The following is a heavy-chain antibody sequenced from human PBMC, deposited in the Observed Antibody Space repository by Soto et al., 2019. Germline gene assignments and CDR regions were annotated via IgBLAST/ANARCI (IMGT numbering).Heavy chain of an antibody. D-gene: IGHD6-6*01. Sequence: QVQLVASGGGVVQPGRSLRLSCAASGFTFSSYGMHWVRQAPGKGLEWVAVIWYDGSNKYYADSVKGRFTISRDNSKNTLYLQMNSLRAEDTAVYYCARDFLTGSSSFNYWGQGTLVTVSS. V-gene: IGHV3-33*01. CDR3: ARDFLTGSSSFNY. CDR1: GFTFSSYG. J-gene: IGHJ4*02. CDR2: IWYDGSNK.